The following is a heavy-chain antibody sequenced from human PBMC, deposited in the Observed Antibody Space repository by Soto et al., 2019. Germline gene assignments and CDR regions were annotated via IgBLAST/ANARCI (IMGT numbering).Heavy chain of an antibody. CDR3: ARDRGTVVTGNWFDP. D-gene: IGHD2-15*01. J-gene: IGHJ5*02. CDR1: GGTFSSYA. Sequence: QVQLVQSGAEVKKPGSSVKVSYKASGGTFSSYAISWVRQAPGQGLEWMGGIIPIFGTANYAQKFQGRVTITADESTSTAYMELSSMRSEDTVVYYCARDRGTVVTGNWFDPWGQGTLVTVSS. V-gene: IGHV1-69*01. CDR2: IIPIFGTA.